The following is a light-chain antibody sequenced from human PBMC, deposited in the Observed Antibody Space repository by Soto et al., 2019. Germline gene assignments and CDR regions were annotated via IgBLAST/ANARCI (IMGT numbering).Light chain of an antibody. Sequence: DIQMTQSPSSVSASVGDRVTITCRASQDISSWLAWYQHKPGTAPKLLIYAASSLQSGVPSRFSGSGSGTDFTLTISTLQPEDFATYYCLQANSFPVTFGPGTKVDIK. V-gene: IGKV1-12*01. CDR1: QDISSW. CDR3: LQANSFPVT. J-gene: IGKJ3*01. CDR2: AAS.